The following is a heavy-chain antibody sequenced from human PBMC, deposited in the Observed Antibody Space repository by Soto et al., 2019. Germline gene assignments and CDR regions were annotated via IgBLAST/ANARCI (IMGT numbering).Heavy chain of an antibody. D-gene: IGHD2-8*01. J-gene: IGHJ5*02. Sequence: GGSLRLSCAASGFNFRNFPMTWVRQVPGQGLEYVSSITSSGEQTFYADTVKGRFSISRDNSKGILHMQMNSLRAEDTAIYHCAKGVIDRGANAWGQGTVVTVSS. CDR2: ITSSGEQT. V-gene: IGHV3-23*01. CDR3: AKGVIDRGANA. CDR1: GFNFRNFP.